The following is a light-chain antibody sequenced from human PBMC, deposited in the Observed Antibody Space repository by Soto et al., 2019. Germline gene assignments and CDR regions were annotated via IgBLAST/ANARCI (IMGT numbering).Light chain of an antibody. J-gene: IGKJ2*01. CDR1: QSVSSSS. V-gene: IGKV3-20*01. CDR3: QQYGSSPPMYT. Sequence: EIVLTQSPGTLSLSPGERATLSRRASQSVSSSSLAWYQQKPGQAPRLLIYGASSRATGIPDRFSGSGSGTDFILTISRLEPEDFAVYYCQQYGSSPPMYTFGQGTKVDIK. CDR2: GAS.